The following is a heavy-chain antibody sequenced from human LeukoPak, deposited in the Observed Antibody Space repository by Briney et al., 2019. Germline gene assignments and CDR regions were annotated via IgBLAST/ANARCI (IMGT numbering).Heavy chain of an antibody. D-gene: IGHD3-10*01. CDR1: GGSISSSIHH. CDR3: ARYSGSYFDY. Sequence: SETLSLTCTVSGGSISSSIHHWAWIRQPPGKGLEWLATISESGTTYYNPSLKSRVTISVDTSKNQFSLNLGSVTAADTAVYYCARYSGSYFDYWGQGSLVTVSS. J-gene: IGHJ4*02. V-gene: IGHV4-39*01. CDR2: ISESGTT.